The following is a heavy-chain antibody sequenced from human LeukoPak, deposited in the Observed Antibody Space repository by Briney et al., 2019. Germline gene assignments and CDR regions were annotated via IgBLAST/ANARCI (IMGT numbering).Heavy chain of an antibody. CDR1: GFIFSSYA. D-gene: IGHD2-15*01. J-gene: IGHJ4*02. CDR3: AKRLIDSCGGSSCYSVDY. Sequence: RPGGSLRLSCAASGFIFSSYAMSWARQAPGKGLEWVSGISGSGGTNTYYADSVKGRFTISRDSSKNVLYLQMNSLRAEDTAVYYCAKRLIDSCGGSSCYSVDYWGQGTLVTVSS. V-gene: IGHV3-23*01. CDR2: ISGSGGTNT.